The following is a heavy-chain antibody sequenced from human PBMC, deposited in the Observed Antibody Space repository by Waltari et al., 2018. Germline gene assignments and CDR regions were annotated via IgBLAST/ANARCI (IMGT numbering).Heavy chain of an antibody. J-gene: IGHJ4*02. CDR2: FDPEDGET. D-gene: IGHD3-3*01. V-gene: IGHV1-24*01. Sequence: QVQLVQSGAEVKKPGASVKVSCKVSGYTITELSMHWVRQAPGKGLEWMGGFDPEDGETIYALKFQGRVTMTEDTSTDTAYMELSSLRSEDTAVYYCANGGRFLESKHFDYWGQGTLVTVSS. CDR1: GYTITELS. CDR3: ANGGRFLESKHFDY.